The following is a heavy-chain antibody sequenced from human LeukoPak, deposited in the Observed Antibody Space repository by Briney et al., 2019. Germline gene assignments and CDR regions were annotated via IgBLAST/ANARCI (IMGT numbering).Heavy chain of an antibody. V-gene: IGHV4-59*01. J-gene: IGHJ4*02. CDR2: IYYTGST. Sequence: PSETLSLTCTVSGGSISGDYWSWIRQPPGKGLEWVGYIYYTGSTNYNPSLKSRVTISVDTSDNQFSLKLSSVTAADTAVYYCARLQGGSTAVFDYWGQGTLVSVSS. D-gene: IGHD1-26*01. CDR3: ARLQGGSTAVFDY. CDR1: GGSISGDY.